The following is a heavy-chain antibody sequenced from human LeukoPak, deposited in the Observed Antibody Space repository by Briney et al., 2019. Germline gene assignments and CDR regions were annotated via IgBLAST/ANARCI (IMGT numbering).Heavy chain of an antibody. V-gene: IGHV1-8*02. J-gene: IGHJ6*03. D-gene: IGHD5-18*01. Sequence: ASVKVSCKASGYTFTGYYMHWVRQAPGQGLEWMGWMNPNSGNTGYAQKFQSRVTMTRNTSISTAYMELSSLRSEDTAVYYCARDNGGTAMAYYYYYYMDVWGKGTTVTISS. CDR1: GYTFTGYY. CDR2: MNPNSGNT. CDR3: ARDNGGTAMAYYYYYYMDV.